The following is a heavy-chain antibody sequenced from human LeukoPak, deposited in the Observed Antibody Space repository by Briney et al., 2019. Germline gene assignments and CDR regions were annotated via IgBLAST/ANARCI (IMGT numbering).Heavy chain of an antibody. CDR1: GGSFNGYY. Sequence: SETLSLTCAVYGGSFNGYYWSWIPQPPGKGLEWSGEINHSGSTNYNPSLKSRVTISVDTSKNQFSLKLSSVTAADTAVYYCARGRGSGWYKSSAKAFDYWGQGTLVTVSS. D-gene: IGHD6-19*01. CDR3: ARGRGSGWYKSSAKAFDY. J-gene: IGHJ4*02. CDR2: INHSGST. V-gene: IGHV4-34*01.